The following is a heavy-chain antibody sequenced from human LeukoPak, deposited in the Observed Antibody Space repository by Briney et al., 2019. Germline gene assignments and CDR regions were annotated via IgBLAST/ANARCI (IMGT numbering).Heavy chain of an antibody. CDR3: ARIPHCSSTSCHYSGYYFDY. CDR2: ISSSSSTI. D-gene: IGHD2-2*01. CDR1: GFTFSSYS. V-gene: IGHV3-48*01. Sequence: GGSLRLSCAASGFTFSSYSMNWVRQAPGKGLEWVSYISSSSSTIYYADSVKGRFTISRDNAKNSLYLQMNSLRAEDTAVYYCARIPHCSSTSCHYSGYYFDYWGQGTLVTVSS. J-gene: IGHJ4*02.